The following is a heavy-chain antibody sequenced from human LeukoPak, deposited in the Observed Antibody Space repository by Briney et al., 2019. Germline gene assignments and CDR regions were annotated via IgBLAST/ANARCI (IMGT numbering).Heavy chain of an antibody. V-gene: IGHV4-61*02. CDR2: IYTSGST. Sequence: SSETLSLTCTVSGGSISSGSYYWSWIRQPAGKGLEWIGRIYTSGSTNYNPSLKSRVTISYTSKNQFSLKLSSVTAADTALYYCAREIHYDSSGQRSLHAFDIWGQGTMVTVSS. CDR3: AREIHYDSSGQRSLHAFDI. D-gene: IGHD3-22*01. J-gene: IGHJ3*02. CDR1: GGSISSGSYY.